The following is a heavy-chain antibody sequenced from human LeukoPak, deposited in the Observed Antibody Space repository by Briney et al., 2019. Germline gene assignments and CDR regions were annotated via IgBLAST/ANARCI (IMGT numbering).Heavy chain of an antibody. CDR1: GFTFSGYS. CDR2: ITNSGDAT. D-gene: IGHD6-19*01. V-gene: IGHV3-23*01. Sequence: GGSLRLSCAASGFTFSGYSMNWVRQTPGKGLEWVSAITNSGDATYYADSVKGRFTISRDNSKNTLFLQMNSLRAEDTAVYFCAKDARRSSGWWFFDHWGQGTLVTVSS. CDR3: AKDARRSSGWWFFDH. J-gene: IGHJ4*02.